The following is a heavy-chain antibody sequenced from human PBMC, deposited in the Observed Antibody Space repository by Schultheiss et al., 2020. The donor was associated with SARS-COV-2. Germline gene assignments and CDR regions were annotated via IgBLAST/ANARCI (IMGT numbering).Heavy chain of an antibody. CDR2: IIPIFGTA. V-gene: IGHV1-69*05. D-gene: IGHD2-2*01. CDR3: ARQTSGWFDP. Sequence: SVKVSCKASGGTFSSYAISWVRQAPGQGLEWMGGIIPIFGTANYAQKFQGRVTMTRDTSTSTVYMELSSLRSEDTAVYYCARQTSGWFDPWGQGTLVSVSS. CDR1: GGTFSSYA. J-gene: IGHJ5*02.